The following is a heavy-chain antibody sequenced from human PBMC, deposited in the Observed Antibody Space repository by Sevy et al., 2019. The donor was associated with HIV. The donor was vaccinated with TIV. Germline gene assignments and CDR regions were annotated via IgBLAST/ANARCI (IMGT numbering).Heavy chain of an antibody. J-gene: IGHJ3*02. V-gene: IGHV4-38-2*01. CDR2: IYHSGST. Sequence: SETLSLTCAVSGYSISSGYYWGWIRQPPGKGLEWIGSIYHSGSTYYNPSLKSRVTISVDTSKNQFSLKLSSVTAADTAVYYCARHGSPAMVTRDAFDIWGQGTMVTVSS. CDR3: ARHGSPAMVTRDAFDI. D-gene: IGHD5-18*01. CDR1: GYSISSGYY.